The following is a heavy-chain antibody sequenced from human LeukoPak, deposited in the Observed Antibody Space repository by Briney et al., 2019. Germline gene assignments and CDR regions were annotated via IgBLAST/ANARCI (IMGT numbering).Heavy chain of an antibody. J-gene: IGHJ4*02. V-gene: IGHV1-18*01. CDR2: ISAYNGNT. Sequence: ASVKVSCKASGYTFTNYGISWVRQAPGQGLEWMGWISAYNGNTNYAQKLQGRVTTTTDTSTSTAYMELRSLRSDDTAVYYCARANYYDSSGYYRLWGQGTLVTVSS. D-gene: IGHD3-22*01. CDR1: GYTFTNYG. CDR3: ARANYYDSSGYYRL.